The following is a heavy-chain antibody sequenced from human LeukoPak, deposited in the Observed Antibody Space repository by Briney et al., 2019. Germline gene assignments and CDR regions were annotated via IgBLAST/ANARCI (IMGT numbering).Heavy chain of an antibody. CDR3: ARANYSPYYFDY. Sequence: RPGGSLRLSCVASGFTFEDYGMSWVRQSPGKGLEWVSSINWHGGSTHNAESEKGRFTISRDNAKNSLFLQMNSLRAEDTALYYCARANYSPYYFDYWGQGTLVTVSS. CDR2: INWHGGST. V-gene: IGHV3-20*04. J-gene: IGHJ4*02. CDR1: GFTFEDYG. D-gene: IGHD4-11*01.